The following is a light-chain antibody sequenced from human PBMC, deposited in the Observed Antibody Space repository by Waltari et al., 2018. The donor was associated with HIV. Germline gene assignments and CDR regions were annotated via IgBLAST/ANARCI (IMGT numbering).Light chain of an antibody. Sequence: SYELTQPPSVSVSPGQTARITCSGDTLSKKYAHWYQQKSGQAPVLVIYEDIKRPSGIPGRFSGSSSGTMAILTISGAQVEDEADYYCYSTESNGNHRVFGGGTKLTVL. CDR3: YSTESNGNHRV. J-gene: IGLJ3*02. CDR2: EDI. CDR1: TLSKKY. V-gene: IGLV3-10*01.